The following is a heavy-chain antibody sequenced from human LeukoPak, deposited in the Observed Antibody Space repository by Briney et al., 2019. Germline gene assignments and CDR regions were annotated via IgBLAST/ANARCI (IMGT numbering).Heavy chain of an antibody. J-gene: IGHJ4*02. V-gene: IGHV3-21*01. CDR3: ARVGLDAGSGDY. Sequence: SVKGRFTISRDNAKNSLFLQINNLRAGDTAVYYCARVGLDAGSGDYWGKGILVTVS. D-gene: IGHD2-15*01.